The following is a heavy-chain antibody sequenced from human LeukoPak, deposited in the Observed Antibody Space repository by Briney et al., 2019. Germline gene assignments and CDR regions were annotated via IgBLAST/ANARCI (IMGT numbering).Heavy chain of an antibody. Sequence: GGSLRLSCTASGFSFGSYTLNWVRQAPGKGLQYVSIISDNGYGRYYANSVKGRFTISRDNSNNTLYLQMDSLRPEDTGVYYCLRGGRLPDYWGQGTLVTVSS. V-gene: IGHV3-64*01. CDR2: ISDNGYGR. CDR3: LRGGRLPDY. CDR1: GFSFGSYT. D-gene: IGHD2-21*02. J-gene: IGHJ4*02.